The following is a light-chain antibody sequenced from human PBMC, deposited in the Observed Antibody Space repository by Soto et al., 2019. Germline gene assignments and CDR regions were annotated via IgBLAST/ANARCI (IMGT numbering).Light chain of an antibody. V-gene: IGLV4-69*01. CDR3: QTWGAGIRV. J-gene: IGLJ3*02. CDR2: INRDGSH. Sequence: QSALTQSPSASASLGASVKLTCTLSSGHSHYAVAWHQQQPGKGPRFLMKINRDGSHNKGDGIPDRFSGSISGAERYLTISSLQSEDEADYYCQTWGAGIRVFGGGTKVTVL. CDR1: SGHSHYA.